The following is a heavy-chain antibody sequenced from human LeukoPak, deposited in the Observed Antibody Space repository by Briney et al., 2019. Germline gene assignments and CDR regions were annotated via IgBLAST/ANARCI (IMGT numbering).Heavy chain of an antibody. Sequence: GEALKISCKGSGYSFTSYWIGWVRQMPGKGLDWMGSIYPGDSNTRYSPSFQGQATISAAKSISTAYLKCSSLKASDTAMCYCARRASAPRYTSTAGVEFDYWGQATLVTVSS. CDR2: IYPGDSNT. CDR3: ARRASAPRYTSTAGVEFDY. V-gene: IGHV5-51*01. CDR1: GYSFTSYW. D-gene: IGHD1-14*01. J-gene: IGHJ4*02.